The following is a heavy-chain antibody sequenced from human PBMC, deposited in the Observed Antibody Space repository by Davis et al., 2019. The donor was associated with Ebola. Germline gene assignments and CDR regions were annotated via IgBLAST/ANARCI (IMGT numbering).Heavy chain of an antibody. V-gene: IGHV1-46*01. D-gene: IGHD1/OR15-1a*01. CDR1: EYFFTSYY. Sequence: ASVKVSCKASEYFFTSYYMHWVRRAPGHGLEWMGTINTSDGFTSYAQEFQGRVTMTRDTSTSTVYMDLRSLRSEDTAVYYCGKGKLEELDYWGQGTLVTVSS. J-gene: IGHJ4*02. CDR3: GKGKLEELDY. CDR2: INTSDGFT.